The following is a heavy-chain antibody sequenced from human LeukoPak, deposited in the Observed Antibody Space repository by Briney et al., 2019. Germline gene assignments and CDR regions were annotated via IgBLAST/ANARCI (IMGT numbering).Heavy chain of an antibody. J-gene: IGHJ4*02. CDR2: INHSGTT. V-gene: IGHV4-34*01. Sequence: SETLSLTCAVYGGSFSGYYWTWIRQPPGKGLEWIGEINHSGTTNYNSSLKSRVTISVDTSKNQFSLKLSSVTAADTAVYYCARGYYYENWGQGTLVTVSS. CDR1: GGSFSGYY. CDR3: ARGYYYEN.